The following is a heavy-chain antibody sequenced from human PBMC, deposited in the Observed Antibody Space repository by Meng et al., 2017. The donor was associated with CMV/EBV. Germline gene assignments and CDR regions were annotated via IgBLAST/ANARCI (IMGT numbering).Heavy chain of an antibody. J-gene: IGHJ3*02. CDR2: ITPNSSYI. Sequence: GESLKISCAASEFTFSSYTISWVRQAPGKGLEWVSSITPNSSYILYAHSIKGRVTISGDNAKDSLYLQMNSLRAEDTAVYYCARIGLYPGRMYQLNAFDIWGQGTMVTVSS. CDR3: ARIGLYPGRMYQLNAFDI. D-gene: IGHD2-2*01. V-gene: IGHV3-21*06. CDR1: EFTFSSYT.